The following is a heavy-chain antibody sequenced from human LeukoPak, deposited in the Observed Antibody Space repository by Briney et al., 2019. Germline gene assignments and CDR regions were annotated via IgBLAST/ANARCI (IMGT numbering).Heavy chain of an antibody. V-gene: IGHV1-18*01. Sequence: ASVQVSCHASGYNFYSYSTTWVRHAPRGGIEWGGSITADNYNTNYAQKSQGRVTLTKETSTNTAYMEMRSLMSDDTAVYYCARVRTPFGVVASPDALDVWGQGTAVTVSS. CDR2: ITADNYNT. CDR3: ARVRTPFGVVASPDALDV. D-gene: IGHD3-3*01. CDR1: GYNFYSYS. J-gene: IGHJ3*01.